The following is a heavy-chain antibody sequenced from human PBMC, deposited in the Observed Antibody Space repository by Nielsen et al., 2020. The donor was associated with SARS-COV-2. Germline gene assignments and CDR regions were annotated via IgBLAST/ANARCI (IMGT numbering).Heavy chain of an antibody. D-gene: IGHD6-13*01. CDR1: GFTFSSYG. V-gene: IGHV3-33*01. Sequence: GESLKISCAASGFTFSSYGMHWVRQAPGKGLEWVAVIWYDGSNKYYADSVKGRFTISRDNSKNTLYLQMNSLRAEDTAVYYCARDGADSRVLDYWGQGTLVTVSS. CDR3: ARDGADSRVLDY. CDR2: IWYDGSNK. J-gene: IGHJ4*02.